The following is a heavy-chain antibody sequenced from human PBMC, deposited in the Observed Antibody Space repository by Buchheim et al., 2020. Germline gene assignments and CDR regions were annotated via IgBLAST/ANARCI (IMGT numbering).Heavy chain of an antibody. CDR2: ITSSSSTI. CDR1: GFTFSSYR. Sequence: EVQLVESGGDLVQPGGSLRLSCAASGFTFSSYRMNWVRQAPGKGLEWVSYITSSSSTIRYADSVRGRFTISRANAKNSLYLHMNSLRAEDTAVYYCARAYCSGGSCYATIDYWGLGTL. V-gene: IGHV3-48*04. J-gene: IGHJ4*02. CDR3: ARAYCSGGSCYATIDY. D-gene: IGHD2-15*01.